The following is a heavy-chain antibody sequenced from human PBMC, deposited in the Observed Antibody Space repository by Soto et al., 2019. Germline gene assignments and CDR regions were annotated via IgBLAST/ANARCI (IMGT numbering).Heavy chain of an antibody. CDR3: ARRYGSAFDF. D-gene: IGHD3-10*01. V-gene: IGHV4-59*08. J-gene: IGHJ3*01. CDR2: IYYSGST. CDR1: GGSISSYY. Sequence: SETLSLTCTVSGGSISSYYWTWIRQPPGKGLEWIGHIYYSGSTYYNPSLKSRVTISVDTSKNQFSLKLSSVTAADTAVYYCARRYGSAFDFWGQGTMVTVSS.